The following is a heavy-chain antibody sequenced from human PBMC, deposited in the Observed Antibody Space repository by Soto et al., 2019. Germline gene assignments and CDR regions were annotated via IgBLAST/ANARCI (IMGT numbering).Heavy chain of an antibody. V-gene: IGHV3-73*02. Sequence: EVQLVESGGGLVQPGGSLRLSCAASGSSIGDSDMHWVRQASGKGLEWVGRISTKVKSYATKYGVSVKGRFTISRDDSKNTAFLQLNNLKTEDTAVYYCTRVTGRTIFGRVSVSWGMDIWGQGTTVTVSS. CDR2: ISTKVKSYAT. J-gene: IGHJ6*02. CDR3: TRVTGRTIFGRVSVSWGMDI. CDR1: GSSIGDSD. D-gene: IGHD3-3*01.